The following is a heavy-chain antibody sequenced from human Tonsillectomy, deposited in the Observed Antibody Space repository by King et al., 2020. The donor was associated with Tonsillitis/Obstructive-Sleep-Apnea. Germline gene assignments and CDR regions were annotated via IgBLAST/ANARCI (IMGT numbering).Heavy chain of an antibody. D-gene: IGHD4-11*01. V-gene: IGHV4-59*08. CDR3: ATQTTVTYFDY. J-gene: IGHJ4*02. CDR1: GGSIGSDY. Sequence: QLQESGPGLVKPSETLSLTCTVSGGSIGSDYWSWIRQPPGKGLEWIGYIYNSGSTSYNPSLKSRVTISLDTSKNQFSLKMRPVTAADTAVYYCATQTTVTYFDYWGQGTLVTVSS. CDR2: IYNSGST.